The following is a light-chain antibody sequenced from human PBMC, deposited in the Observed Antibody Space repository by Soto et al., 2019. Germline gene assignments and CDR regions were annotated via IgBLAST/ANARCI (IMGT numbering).Light chain of an antibody. V-gene: IGLV1-40*01. CDR3: QSYDSNLSVL. CDR1: SSNIGAGYD. CDR2: VNN. Sequence: QLVLTQPPSVSGAAGQRVTISCTGSSSNIGAGYDVHWYQQLPGTAPKLLIYVNNNRPSGVPDRFSGSKSGTSASLAITGLQAEDDADYYCQSYDSNLSVLFGGGTKLTVL. J-gene: IGLJ2*01.